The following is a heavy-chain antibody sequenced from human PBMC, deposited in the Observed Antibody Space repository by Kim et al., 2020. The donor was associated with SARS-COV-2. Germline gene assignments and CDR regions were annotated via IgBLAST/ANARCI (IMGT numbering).Heavy chain of an antibody. CDR3: ARGPWVRGDYYGMDV. D-gene: IGHD3-10*01. Sequence: SETLSLTCTVSGGSISSGGYYWSWIRQHPGKGLEWIGYIYYSGSTYYNPSLKSRVTISVDTSKNQFSLKLSSVTAADTAVYYCARGPWVRGDYYGMDVWGQGTTVTVSS. CDR2: IYYSGST. V-gene: IGHV4-31*03. CDR1: GGSISSGGYY. J-gene: IGHJ6*02.